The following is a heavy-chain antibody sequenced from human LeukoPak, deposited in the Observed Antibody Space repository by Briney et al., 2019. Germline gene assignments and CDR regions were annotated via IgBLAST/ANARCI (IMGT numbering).Heavy chain of an antibody. Sequence: ASVKVSCKASGYTFTGYYMYWVRQAAGQGLEWMGWINPNSGGTNYAQKFQGRVTMTRDTSISTAYMELSRLRSDDTAVYYCAREAYCGGDCYSAFDIWGQGTMVTVSS. V-gene: IGHV1-2*02. CDR1: GYTFTGYY. CDR3: AREAYCGGDCYSAFDI. J-gene: IGHJ3*02. CDR2: INPNSGGT. D-gene: IGHD2-21*02.